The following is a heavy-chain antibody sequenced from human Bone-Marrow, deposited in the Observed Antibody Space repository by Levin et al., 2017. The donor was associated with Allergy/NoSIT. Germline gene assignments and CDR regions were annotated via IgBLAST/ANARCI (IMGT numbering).Heavy chain of an antibody. J-gene: IGHJ5*02. V-gene: IGHV1-69*13. Sequence: ASVKVSCKASGGTFSSYAISWVRQAPGQGLEWMGGIIPIFGAANYAQKFQGRVTITADESTSTAYMDLSSLRSEDTAVYYCARGSVVVAATSWFDPWGQGTLVTVSS. CDR1: GGTFSSYA. CDR3: ARGSVVVAATSWFDP. D-gene: IGHD2-15*01. CDR2: IIPIFGAA.